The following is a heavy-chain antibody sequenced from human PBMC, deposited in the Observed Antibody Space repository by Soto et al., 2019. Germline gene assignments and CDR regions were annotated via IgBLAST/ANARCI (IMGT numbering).Heavy chain of an antibody. J-gene: IGHJ6*02. CDR1: GYTFTSYD. CDR3: ARRGWSADLYGMDV. V-gene: IGHV1-8*01. D-gene: IGHD1-26*01. CDR2: MNPNSGNT. Sequence: ASVKVSCKASGYTFTSYDINWVRQATGQGLEWMGWMNPNSGNTGYAQKFQGRVTMTRNTSISTAYMELSSLRSEDTAVYYCARRGWSADLYGMDVWGQGTTVTVSS.